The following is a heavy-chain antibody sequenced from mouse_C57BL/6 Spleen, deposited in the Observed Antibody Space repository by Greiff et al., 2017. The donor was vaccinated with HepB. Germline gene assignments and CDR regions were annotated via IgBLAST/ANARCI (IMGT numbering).Heavy chain of an antibody. V-gene: IGHV1-81*01. Sequence: VQLQQSGAELARPGASVKLSCKASGYTFTSYGISWVKQRTGQGLEWIGEIYPRSGNTYYNEKFKGKATLTADKSSSTAYMELRSLTSEDSAVYFCARKGDYEGGYAMDYWGKGTSVTVSS. CDR2: IYPRSGNT. CDR1: GYTFTSYG. J-gene: IGHJ4*01. CDR3: ARKGDYEGGYAMDY. D-gene: IGHD2-4*01.